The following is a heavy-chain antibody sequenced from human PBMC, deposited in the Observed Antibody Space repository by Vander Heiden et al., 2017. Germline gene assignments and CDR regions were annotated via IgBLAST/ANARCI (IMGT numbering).Heavy chain of an antibody. V-gene: IGHV3-9*01. CDR1: GFTFDGYV. Sequence: EVQLVESGGGLVQPGRSLRLSCAASGFTFDGYVMHWVRQAPGKGLEWVSGITWNSGSIAYADSVKGRFTISRDNAKNSLYLQMNSLRVEDTAVYYCAKDMRGKSYYGMDVWGQGTTVTVSS. J-gene: IGHJ6*02. CDR3: AKDMRGKSYYGMDV. CDR2: ITWNSGSI.